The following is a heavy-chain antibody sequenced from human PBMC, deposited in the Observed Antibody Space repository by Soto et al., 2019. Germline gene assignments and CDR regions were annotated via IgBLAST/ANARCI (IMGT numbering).Heavy chain of an antibody. D-gene: IGHD1-26*01. V-gene: IGHV1-58*01. CDR2: IVVGSGNT. CDR3: AVYRPFDY. J-gene: IGHJ4*02. Sequence: WVRQARGQRLEWIGWIVVGSGNTNYAQKFQERVTITRNMSTSTAYMELSSLRSDDTAVYYCAVYRPFDYWGQGTPVTVS.